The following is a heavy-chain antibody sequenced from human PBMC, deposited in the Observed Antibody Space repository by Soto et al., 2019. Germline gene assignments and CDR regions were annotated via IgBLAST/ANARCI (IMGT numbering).Heavy chain of an antibody. Sequence: PGGSLRLSCAASGFTFSSYAMHWVRQAPGKGLEWVALISYDGSDKDYADSVKGRFTISRDNSRNTLFLQMTSLRADDTAVYYCAKGGYTFAYEWGQGALVTVSS. CDR2: ISYDGSDK. D-gene: IGHD5-18*01. V-gene: IGHV3-30-3*01. CDR3: AKGGYTFAYE. J-gene: IGHJ4*02. CDR1: GFTFSSYA.